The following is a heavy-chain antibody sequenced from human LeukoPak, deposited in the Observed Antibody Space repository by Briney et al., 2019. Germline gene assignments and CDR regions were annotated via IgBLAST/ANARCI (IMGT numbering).Heavy chain of an antibody. V-gene: IGHV1-18*01. Sequence: ASVKVSCKASGYTFTSYGISWVRQAPGQGLEWMGWISAYNGNTNYAQKLQARVTMTTDTSTSTAYMELRSLRSDDTAVYYCARVIFLKWLADLYYFDYWGQGTLVTVSS. D-gene: IGHD3-3*01. CDR3: ARVIFLKWLADLYYFDY. CDR1: GYTFTSYG. J-gene: IGHJ4*02. CDR2: ISAYNGNT.